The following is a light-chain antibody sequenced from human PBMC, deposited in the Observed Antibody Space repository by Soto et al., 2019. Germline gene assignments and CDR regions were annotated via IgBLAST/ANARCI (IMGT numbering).Light chain of an antibody. V-gene: IGLV2-14*01. Sequence: QSALTQPASVSGSPGQSITISCTATSSDVGGYNYVSWFQQHPGKAPKLIIYEVSNRPSGLSNRFSGSKSGNTASLTISGLQAEDEADYYCSSYTTSSTWVFGGGTKLTV. CDR2: EVS. CDR3: SSYTTSSTWV. J-gene: IGLJ3*02. CDR1: SSDVGGYNY.